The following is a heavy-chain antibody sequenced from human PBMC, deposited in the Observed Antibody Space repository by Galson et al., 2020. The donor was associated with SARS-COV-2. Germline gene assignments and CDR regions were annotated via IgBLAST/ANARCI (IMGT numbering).Heavy chain of an antibody. CDR2: IDPGDSDT. D-gene: IGHD3-10*01. Sequence: GESLKISCQGSGYSFAQYWVGWVRQMPGKDLEWRGIIDPGDSDTKYSPSFQGQVNISADRSISTAYLHWSSLKASDTAVYYCARPAGVHHGHFDLWGRGTLVTVSS. CDR1: GYSFAQYW. V-gene: IGHV5-51*01. CDR3: ARPAGVHHGHFDL. J-gene: IGHJ2*01.